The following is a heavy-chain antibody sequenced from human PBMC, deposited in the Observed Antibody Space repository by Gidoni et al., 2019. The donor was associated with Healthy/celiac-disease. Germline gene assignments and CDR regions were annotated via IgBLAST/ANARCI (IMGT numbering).Heavy chain of an antibody. CDR3: AREQSGDWSGDGFDY. V-gene: IGHV3-21*01. CDR1: GFTFSSYS. CDR2: ISSSSSYI. D-gene: IGHD3-3*01. Sequence: EVQLVESGGGLVKPGGSLRLSCAASGFTFSSYSMNWVRQDPGKGLEWVSSISSSSSYIYYADSVKCRFTISRDNAKNSLYLQMNSLRAEDTAVYYCAREQSGDWSGDGFDYWGQGTLVTVSS. J-gene: IGHJ4*02.